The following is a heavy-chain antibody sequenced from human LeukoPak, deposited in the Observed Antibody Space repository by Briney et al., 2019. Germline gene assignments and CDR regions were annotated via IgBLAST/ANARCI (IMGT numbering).Heavy chain of an antibody. Sequence: RVASVKVSCKASGYTCINNWMHWVRQAPGQGLEWIGLINPTGTGTLYAQKFQGRVTMTRDMSTSTDYMELSSLRSEDTAVYYCARDNSVGDIAWWFGPWGQGTLVTVSS. CDR2: INPTGTGT. V-gene: IGHV1-46*01. J-gene: IGHJ5*02. CDR1: GYTCINNW. D-gene: IGHD3-10*01. CDR3: ARDNSVGDIAWWFGP.